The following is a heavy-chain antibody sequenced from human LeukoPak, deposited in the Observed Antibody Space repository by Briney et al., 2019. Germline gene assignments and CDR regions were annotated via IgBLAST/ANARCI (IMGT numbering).Heavy chain of an antibody. D-gene: IGHD6-13*01. CDR3: ARGSAAAKGQGYYYYMDV. CDR2: ISAYNGNT. CDR1: GYTFTSYG. J-gene: IGHJ6*03. V-gene: IGHV1-18*01. Sequence: ASVKVSCKASGYTFTSYGISWVRQAPGQGLEWMGWISAYNGNTNYAQKLQGRVTMTTDTSTSTAYMELRSLRSDDTAVYYCARGSAAAKGQGYYYYMDVWGKGTTVTVSS.